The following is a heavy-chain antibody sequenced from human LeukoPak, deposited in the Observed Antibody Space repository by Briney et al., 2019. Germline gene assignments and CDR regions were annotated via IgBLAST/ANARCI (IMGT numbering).Heavy chain of an antibody. D-gene: IGHD4-23*01. CDR1: GGYIITSGHY. Sequence: SETLSLTCTVSGGYIITSGHYWGWIRQPPGKGLEWIGSIYYTGVTSTNPFFRSRMSISVDTSKNQFSLNLTSVTAADAAVYYCARERSSSGGHSWFDPWGQGTMVTVSS. J-gene: IGHJ5*02. V-gene: IGHV4-39*07. CDR3: ARERSSSGGHSWFDP. CDR2: IYYTGVT.